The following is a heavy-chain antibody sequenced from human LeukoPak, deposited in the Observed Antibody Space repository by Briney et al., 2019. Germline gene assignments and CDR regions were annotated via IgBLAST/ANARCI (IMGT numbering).Heavy chain of an antibody. CDR3: ARPLRWELLGGEHDAFDI. CDR1: GFTFSSYS. J-gene: IGHJ3*02. D-gene: IGHD1-26*01. CDR2: ISSSSSTI. V-gene: IGHV3-48*01. Sequence: PGGPLRLSCAASGFTFSSYSMNWVRQAPGKGLEWVSYISSSSSTIYYADSVKGRFTISRDNAKNSLYLQMNSLRAEDTAVYYCARPLRWELLGGEHDAFDIWGQGTMVTVSS.